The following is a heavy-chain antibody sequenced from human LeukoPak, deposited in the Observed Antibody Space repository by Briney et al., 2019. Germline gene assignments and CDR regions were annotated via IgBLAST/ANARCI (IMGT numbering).Heavy chain of an antibody. CDR1: GFTFSSYS. CDR2: ISSSSSYI. CDR3: AKDPPQYFQH. J-gene: IGHJ1*01. V-gene: IGHV3-21*04. Sequence: PGGSLRLSCAASGFTFSSYSMNWVRQAPAKGLEWVSSISSSSSYIYYADSVKGRFTISRDNSKNTLYLQMNSLRAEDTAVYYCAKDPPQYFQHWGQGTLVTVSS.